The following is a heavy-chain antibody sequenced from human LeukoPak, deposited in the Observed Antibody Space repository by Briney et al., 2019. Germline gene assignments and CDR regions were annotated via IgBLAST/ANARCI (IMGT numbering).Heavy chain of an antibody. CDR2: IDPSDSYT. CDR1: GYSFTSYW. CDR3: ASSPGISAYCSSTSCRYGMDV. J-gene: IGHJ6*02. V-gene: IGHV5-10-1*01. D-gene: IGHD2-2*01. Sequence: GESLKISCKGSGYSFTSYWISWVRQMPGKGLEWMGRIDPSDSYTNYSPSFQGHVTISADKSISTAYLQWSSLKASDTAMYYCASSPGISAYCSSTSCRYGMDVWGQGTTSLSP.